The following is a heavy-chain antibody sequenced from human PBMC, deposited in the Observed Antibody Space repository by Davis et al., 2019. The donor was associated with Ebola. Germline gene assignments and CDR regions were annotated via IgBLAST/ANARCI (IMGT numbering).Heavy chain of an antibody. V-gene: IGHV1-8*03. CDR2: MNPNSGNT. CDR1: GYTFTSYG. J-gene: IGHJ5*02. D-gene: IGHD6-19*01. CDR3: ARDSSGWYNTNWFDP. Sequence: AASVKVSCKASGYTFTSYGISWVRQAPGQGLEWMGWMNPNSGNTGYAQKFQGRVTITADESTSTAYMELSSLRSEDTAVYYCARDSSGWYNTNWFDPWGQGTLVTVSS.